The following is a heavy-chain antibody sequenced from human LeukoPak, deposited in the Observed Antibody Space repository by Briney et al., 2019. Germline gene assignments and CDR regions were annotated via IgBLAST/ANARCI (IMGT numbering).Heavy chain of an antibody. CDR1: GFTFSSYG. V-gene: IGHV3-30*03. Sequence: GRSLRLSCAASGFTFSSYGMHWVRQAPGKGLEWVAVISYDGSNKYYADSVKGRFTISGDNSKNTLYLQMNSLRAGDTAVYYCARETSVVVPAATAGSYYYYMDVWGKGATVTVSS. D-gene: IGHD2-2*01. CDR3: ARETSVVVPAATAGSYYYYMDV. J-gene: IGHJ6*03. CDR2: ISYDGSNK.